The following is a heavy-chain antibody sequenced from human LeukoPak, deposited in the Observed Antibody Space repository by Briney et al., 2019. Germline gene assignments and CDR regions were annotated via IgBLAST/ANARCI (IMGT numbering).Heavy chain of an antibody. Sequence: GGSLRLSCAASGFTFSTFAMNWVRQAPGKGLGWVSAISCSGDVTYFGDSVKGRFTISRDNSKNTLYLQMNSLRAEDTAVYYCAKAGCSGGSCYSGLFDYWGQGTLVTVSS. D-gene: IGHD2-15*01. CDR2: ISCSGDVT. V-gene: IGHV3-23*01. CDR3: AKAGCSGGSCYSGLFDY. CDR1: GFTFSTFA. J-gene: IGHJ4*02.